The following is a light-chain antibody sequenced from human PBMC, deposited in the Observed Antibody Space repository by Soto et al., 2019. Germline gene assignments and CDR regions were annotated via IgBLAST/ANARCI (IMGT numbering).Light chain of an antibody. V-gene: IGKV1-39*01. CDR2: AAS. Sequence: DIKLTHSPSSLSASVEERLTITSRASQSISSYLNWYQQKPGKAPKLLIYAASSLQSGVPSRFSGSGSGTDFTLTISSLQPEDFATYYCQQSYSTPLTFGGGTKVDIK. J-gene: IGKJ4*01. CDR3: QQSYSTPLT. CDR1: QSISSY.